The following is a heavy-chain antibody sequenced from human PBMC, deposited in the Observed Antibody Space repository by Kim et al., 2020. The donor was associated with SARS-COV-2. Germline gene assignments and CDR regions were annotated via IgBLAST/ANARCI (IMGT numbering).Heavy chain of an antibody. Sequence: SETLSLTCTVSGGSISSGGYYWSWIRQHPGKGLEWIGYIYYSGSTYYNPSLKSRVTISVDTSKNQFSLKLSSVTAADTAVYYCARVITGGRYFDWLSFLDYWGQGTLVTVSS. J-gene: IGHJ4*02. CDR3: ARVITGGRYFDWLSFLDY. D-gene: IGHD3-9*01. CDR1: GGSISSGGYY. CDR2: IYYSGST. V-gene: IGHV4-31*03.